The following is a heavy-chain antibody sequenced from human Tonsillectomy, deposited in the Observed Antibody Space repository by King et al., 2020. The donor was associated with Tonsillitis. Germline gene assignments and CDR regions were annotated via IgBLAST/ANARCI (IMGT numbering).Heavy chain of an antibody. CDR2: ISWNSGTK. Sequence: VQLVEPGGGLVQPGRSLRLSCAASGFIFHDYAMHWVRQAPGKGLEWVSGISWNSGTKGYADSVKGRFTISRDNAKNSLYLQMNSLRVDDTALYYCAKDLRFDYYYGMDVGGQGTTVTVSS. CDR1: GFIFHDYA. V-gene: IGHV3-9*01. CDR3: AKDLRFDYYYGMDV. D-gene: IGHD3-10*01. J-gene: IGHJ6*02.